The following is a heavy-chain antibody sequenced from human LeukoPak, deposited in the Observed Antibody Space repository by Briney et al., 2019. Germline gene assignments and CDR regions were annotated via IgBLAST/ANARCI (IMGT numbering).Heavy chain of an antibody. CDR2: MNPNSGNT. Sequence: GASVKVSCKASGYTFTSYDINWVRQASGQGLEWMGWMNPNSGNTASAQKFQGRVTMTTNTSISTAYMERTGLRSEATAMYFCARKGLLGSGKPWFDPWGQGTLVTVSS. CDR3: ARKGLLGSGKPWFDP. CDR1: GYTFTSYD. J-gene: IGHJ5*02. V-gene: IGHV1-8*01. D-gene: IGHD2-15*01.